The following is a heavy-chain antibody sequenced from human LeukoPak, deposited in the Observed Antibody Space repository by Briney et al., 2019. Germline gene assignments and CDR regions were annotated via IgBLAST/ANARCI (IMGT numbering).Heavy chain of an antibody. D-gene: IGHD2-2*01. J-gene: IGHJ3*02. CDR3: ARGCSSTSCHRAFDI. CDR1: GGSISSGGYY. CDR2: IYTSGST. V-gene: IGHV4-61*02. Sequence: PSQTLSLTCTVSGGSISSGGYYWSWIRQPAGKGLEWIGRIYTSGSTNYNPSLKSRVTMSVDTSKNQFSLKLHSVTAADTAVYYCARGCSSTSCHRAFDIWGQGTMVTVSS.